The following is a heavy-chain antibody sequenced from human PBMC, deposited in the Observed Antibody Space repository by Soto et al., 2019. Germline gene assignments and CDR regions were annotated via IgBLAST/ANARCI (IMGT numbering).Heavy chain of an antibody. D-gene: IGHD1-26*01. CDR3: AKNQGVELVPLATVDWFDP. Sequence: GSLRLSCAASGFIFENFGMSWVRQAPGKGLEWISSISGSGFKKYYADSVKGRFTIPRDNSKSTVYLELNNLSAEDTAVYHCAKNQGVELVPLATVDWFDPWGQGSVVTVS. CDR2: ISGSGFKK. J-gene: IGHJ5*02. V-gene: IGHV3-23*01. CDR1: GFIFENFG.